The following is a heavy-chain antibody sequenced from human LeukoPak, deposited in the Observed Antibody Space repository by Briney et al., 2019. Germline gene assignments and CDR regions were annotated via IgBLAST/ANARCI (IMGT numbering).Heavy chain of an antibody. D-gene: IGHD3-10*01. CDR3: ARSGPGGDCYYYYGMDV. CDR1: GYTFTRYY. CDR2: INPNSGGT. Sequence: GASVKVSCKASGYTFTRYYMHWVRQAPGQGLEWMGWINPNSGGTNYAQKFQGRVTMTRDTSISTAYMELSRLRSDDTAVYYCARSGPGGDCYYYYGMDVWGEGTTVTASS. J-gene: IGHJ6*04. V-gene: IGHV1-2*02.